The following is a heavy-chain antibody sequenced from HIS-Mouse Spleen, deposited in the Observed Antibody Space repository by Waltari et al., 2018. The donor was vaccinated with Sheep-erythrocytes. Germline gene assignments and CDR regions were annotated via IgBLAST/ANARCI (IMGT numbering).Heavy chain of an antibody. J-gene: IGHJ4*02. D-gene: IGHD2-2*01. CDR2: IGFRSGRI. Sequence: EVQMVESGGGLVQPGRSLRLSCAASRFSLDDSAMHWVRQAPGRGREVVFDIGFRSGRIDHADAVKVLFTISRDKAKNALYVQMNSLSAEYTALYYCAKVISLNIVVVPAAVGDYWGQGTLCTVSS. V-gene: IGHV3-9*01. CDR3: AKVISLNIVVVPAAVGDY. CDR1: RFSLDDSA.